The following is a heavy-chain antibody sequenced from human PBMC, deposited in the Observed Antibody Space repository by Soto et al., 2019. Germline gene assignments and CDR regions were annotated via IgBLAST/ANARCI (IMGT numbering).Heavy chain of an antibody. J-gene: IGHJ6*02. CDR2: IYYSGST. Sequence: QVQLQELGPGLVKPSQTLSLTCTVSGGSISSGDYYWSWIRQPPGKALEWIGYIYYSGSTYYNPSLTSRVTISVDTSKNQFSLKLSSVTAADTAVYYCARGGSGSSSGDYYYYYGMYVWGQGTTVTVSS. CDR3: ARGGSGSSSGDYYYYYGMYV. D-gene: IGHD3-10*01. V-gene: IGHV4-30-4*01. CDR1: GGSISSGDYY.